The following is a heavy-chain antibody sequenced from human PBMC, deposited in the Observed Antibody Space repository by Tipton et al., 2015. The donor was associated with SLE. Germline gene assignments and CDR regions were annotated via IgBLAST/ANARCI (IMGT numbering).Heavy chain of an antibody. CDR1: GGSISSSSYY. Sequence: GLVKPSETLSLTCTVSGGSISSSSYYWGWIRQPPGKVLEWIGSIYYSGITYYNPSLKSRVTISVDTSKNQFSVKLRSVTAADTAVYSCARHGTPLGPRVDYWGQGTLVTVFS. V-gene: IGHV4-39*01. J-gene: IGHJ4*02. CDR3: ARHGTPLGPRVDY. CDR2: IYYSGIT. D-gene: IGHD3-16*01.